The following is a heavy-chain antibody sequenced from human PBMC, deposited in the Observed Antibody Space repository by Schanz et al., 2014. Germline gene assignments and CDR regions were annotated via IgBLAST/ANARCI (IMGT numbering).Heavy chain of an antibody. CDR3: AKGRFGELSAFDI. CDR2: INTGVNT. J-gene: IGHJ3*02. D-gene: IGHD3-10*01. Sequence: VQLVESGGGVVQPGRSLRLSCAASGFTFSSYSMNWVRQAPGKGLEWVSAINTGVNTYYADSVRGRFTMSRDNSKNTLYLQMNSLRAEDTAVYYCAKGRFGELSAFDIWGQGTMVTVSS. CDR1: GFTFSSYS. V-gene: IGHV3-23*04.